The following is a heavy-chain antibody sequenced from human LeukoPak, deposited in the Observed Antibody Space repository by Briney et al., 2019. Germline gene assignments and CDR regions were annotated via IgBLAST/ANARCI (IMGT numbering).Heavy chain of an antibody. V-gene: IGHV3-33*06. J-gene: IGHJ6*03. CDR3: AKDGPEIVNAYYYYMDV. CDR1: GFTFSAYG. Sequence: RRSLRLSCAASGFTFSAYGMHWVRQAPGKGLEWVAIIWYDGGNKYYADSVKGRFTISRDNSKDTLFLQMNSLRVEDTAVYYCAKDGPEIVNAYYYYMDVWGKGTTVTVSS. D-gene: IGHD5-24*01. CDR2: IWYDGGNK.